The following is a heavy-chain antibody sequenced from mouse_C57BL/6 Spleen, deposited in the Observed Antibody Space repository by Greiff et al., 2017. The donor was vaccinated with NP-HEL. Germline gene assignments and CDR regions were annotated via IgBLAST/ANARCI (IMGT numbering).Heavy chain of an antibody. Sequence: DVKLQQPGPELVKPGASVKISCKASGYTFTDYWMHWVKQRHGKGLEWIGEINPNNGGTSYNEKFKGKATLTVDKSSSTAYMELRSLTSEDSAVFHCDKSTGFDDWGKGTTLTVAA. J-gene: IGHJ2*01. D-gene: IGHD2-1*01. CDR2: INPNNGGT. CDR3: DKSTGFDD. V-gene: IGHV1-26*01. CDR1: GYTFTDYW.